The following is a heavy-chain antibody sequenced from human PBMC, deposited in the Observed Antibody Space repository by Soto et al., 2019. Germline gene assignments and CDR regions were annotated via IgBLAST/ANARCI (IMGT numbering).Heavy chain of an antibody. D-gene: IGHD3-22*01. CDR3: AKDRYYDSSAPGY. CDR1: GLTFSSYA. Sequence: GGSLRLSCAASGLTFSSYAMHWVRQAPGKGLEWVAVISYDGSNKYYADSVKGRFTISRDNSKNTLYLQMNSLRAEDTAVYYCAKDRYYDSSAPGYWGQGTLVTVSS. V-gene: IGHV3-30*04. CDR2: ISYDGSNK. J-gene: IGHJ4*02.